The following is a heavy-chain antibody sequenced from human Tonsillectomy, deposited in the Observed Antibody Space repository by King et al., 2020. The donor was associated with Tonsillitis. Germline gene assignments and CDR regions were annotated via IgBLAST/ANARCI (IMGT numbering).Heavy chain of an antibody. CDR2: MNPNRGST. V-gene: IGHV1-8*01. CDR3: AGQFLNSGHYYYYGLDV. CDR1: GYTFTSHE. D-gene: IGHD5-12*01. J-gene: IGHJ6*02. Sequence: VQLVESGAEVKKPGASVKVSCEASGYTFTSHEITWVRHVTGQGLEYMGWMNPNRGSTGDTQKFQGKVTMTRDTSISTAYMELSSLRSEDTAVYYCAGQFLNSGHYYYYGLDVWGQGTTVIVSS.